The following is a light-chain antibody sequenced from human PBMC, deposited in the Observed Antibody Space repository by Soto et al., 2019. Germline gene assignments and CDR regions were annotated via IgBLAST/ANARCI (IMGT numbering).Light chain of an antibody. CDR1: QSVSSN. CDR2: GAS. Sequence: EIVMTQSPATLSVSPGERATLSCRASQSVSSNLAWYQQKPGQAPRLLIYGASTRATGIPARFSGSGSGTEFTLTISSLQSEDVAVYYCQQYNNWPPPLTFGGGTKVEIK. J-gene: IGKJ4*01. CDR3: QQYNNWPPPLT. V-gene: IGKV3-15*01.